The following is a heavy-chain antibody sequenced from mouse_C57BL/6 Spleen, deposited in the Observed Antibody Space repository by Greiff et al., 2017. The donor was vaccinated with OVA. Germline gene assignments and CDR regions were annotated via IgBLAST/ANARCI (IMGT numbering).Heavy chain of an antibody. CDR1: GYSITSGYY. D-gene: IGHD2-3*01. Sequence: VQLQQSGPGLVKPSQSLSLTCSVTGYSITSGYYWNWIRQFPGNKLEWMGYISYDGSNNYNPSLKNRISITRDTSKNQFFLKLNSVTTEDTATYYCARDGYYLYAMDYWGQGTSVTVSS. CDR2: ISYDGSN. J-gene: IGHJ4*01. V-gene: IGHV3-6*01. CDR3: ARDGYYLYAMDY.